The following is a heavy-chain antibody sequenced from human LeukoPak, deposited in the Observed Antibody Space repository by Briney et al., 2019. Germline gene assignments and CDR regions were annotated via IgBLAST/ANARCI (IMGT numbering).Heavy chain of an antibody. V-gene: IGHV3-21*01. J-gene: IGHJ5*02. CDR2: ITRSGTYI. CDR1: GFTFSNYN. D-gene: IGHD6-13*01. CDR3: ARDLYSSSWDARDWFDP. Sequence: GGSLRLSCAASGFTFSNYNMNWVRQAPGKAMEWVSSITRSGTYIFYADSVKGRFTISRDNSKNSLYLQMDSLRAEDTAVYYCARDLYSSSWDARDWFDPWGQGTLVTVSS.